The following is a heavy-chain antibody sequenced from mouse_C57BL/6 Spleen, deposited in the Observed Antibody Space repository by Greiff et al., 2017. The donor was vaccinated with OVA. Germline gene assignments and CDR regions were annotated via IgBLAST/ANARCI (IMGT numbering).Heavy chain of an antibody. Sequence: VQGVESGAELVRPGTSVKVSCKASGYAFTNYLIEWVKQRPGQGLEWIGVINPGSGGTNYNEKFKGKATLTADKSSSTAYMQLSSLTSEDSAVYFCARRDSSGYGYFDYWGQGTTLTVSS. CDR1: GYAFTNYL. V-gene: IGHV1-54*01. D-gene: IGHD3-2*02. CDR3: ARRDSSGYGYFDY. CDR2: INPGSGGT. J-gene: IGHJ2*01.